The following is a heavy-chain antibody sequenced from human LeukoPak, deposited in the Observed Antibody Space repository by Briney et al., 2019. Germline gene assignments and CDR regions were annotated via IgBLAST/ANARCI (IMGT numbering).Heavy chain of an antibody. J-gene: IGHJ4*02. V-gene: IGHV4-4*07. D-gene: IGHD4-23*01. CDR3: ARGGKATVVTM. Sequence: SETLSLTSTVSGGSINSYYWSWIRQPPGKGLEWIGRIYSSGSTNYNPSLKSRVSMSVDTSKNQFSLKLTSVTAADTAVYYCARGGKATVVTMWGQGILVTVSS. CDR1: GGSINSYY. CDR2: IYSSGST.